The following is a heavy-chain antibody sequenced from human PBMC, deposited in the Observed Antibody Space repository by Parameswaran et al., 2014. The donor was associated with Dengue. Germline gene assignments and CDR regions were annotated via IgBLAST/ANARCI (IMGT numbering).Heavy chain of an antibody. V-gene: IGHV1-2*04. J-gene: IGHJ3*02. CDR2: INPNSGGT. Sequence: WVRQAPGQGLEWMGWINPNSGGTNYAQKFQGWVTMTRDTSISTAYMELSRLRSDDTAVYYCARPAGGWTTGAFDIWGQGTMVTVSS. D-gene: IGHD4-17*01. CDR3: ARPAGGWTTGAFDI.